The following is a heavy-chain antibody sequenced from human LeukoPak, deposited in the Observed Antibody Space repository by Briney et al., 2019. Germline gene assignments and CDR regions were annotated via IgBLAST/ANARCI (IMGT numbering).Heavy chain of an antibody. D-gene: IGHD2-21*02. CDR1: GGSISSYY. CDR2: IYYSGST. J-gene: IGHJ3*02. Sequence: SSETLSLTCTVSGGSISSYYWSWIRQPPGKGLEWIGYIYYSGSTNYNPSLKSRVTISVDTSKNQFSLKLSSVTAADTAVYYCARAYCGGDCYYADAFVIWGQGTMVTVSS. CDR3: ARAYCGGDCYYADAFVI. V-gene: IGHV4-59*01.